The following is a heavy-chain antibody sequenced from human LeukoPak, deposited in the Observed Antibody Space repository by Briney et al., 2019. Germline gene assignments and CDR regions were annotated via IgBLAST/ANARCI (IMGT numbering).Heavy chain of an antibody. J-gene: IGHJ6*03. CDR2: ISISGGSI. CDR1: GFTFSDYY. D-gene: IGHD1-26*01. Sequence: GGLLCHSCAASGFTFSDYYMTWIRQAPGKALEWVSYISISGGSIHYADSVKGRFTISSANAKNSLYLQMNSLRAEDTAAYYCARSKWERGHHYYYCMDVGGKGTTTTVSS. V-gene: IGHV3-11*04. CDR3: ARSKWERGHHYYYCMDV.